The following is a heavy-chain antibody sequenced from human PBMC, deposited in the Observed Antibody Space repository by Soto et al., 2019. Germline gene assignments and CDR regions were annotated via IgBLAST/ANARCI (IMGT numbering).Heavy chain of an antibody. CDR2: IHSSGTT. D-gene: IGHD6-19*01. V-gene: IGHV4-59*08. CDR1: DVSTTNFF. J-gene: IGHJ4*02. Sequence: QVQLHEPGPGLVKPSETLSLTCTVSDVSTTNFFWKWFRQPPGKGLEWIGIIHSSGTTNFTPSLESRVTISLDTSKRQCSLKMNSVTAADSAVYYCARGSGWLTDYWGRGSQVTVST. CDR3: ARGSGWLTDY.